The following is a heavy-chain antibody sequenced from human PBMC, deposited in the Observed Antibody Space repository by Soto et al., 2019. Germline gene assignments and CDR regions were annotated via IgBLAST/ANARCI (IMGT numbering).Heavy chain of an antibody. CDR2: ISWDGGIT. CDR1: GFTFDDYT. J-gene: IGHJ4*02. Sequence: GGSLRLSCAASGFTFDDYTMQWVRQAPGKGLEWVSLISWDGGITYYADSVKGRFTISRDNSKNSLYLQMNSLTTGDTALYYCAKAGAYNYGSYFDYWGQGTLVTVSS. V-gene: IGHV3-43*01. CDR3: AKAGAYNYGSYFDY. D-gene: IGHD5-18*01.